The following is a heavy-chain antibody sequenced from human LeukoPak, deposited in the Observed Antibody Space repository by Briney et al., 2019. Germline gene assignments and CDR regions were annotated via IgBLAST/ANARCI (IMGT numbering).Heavy chain of an antibody. J-gene: IGHJ4*02. CDR2: IFGSGGSP. CDR1: GFTFGSHA. CDR3: GKTTVGYSSGQKPAWPVDY. D-gene: IGHD5-18*01. Sequence: QPGGSLRLSCEASGFTFGSHAMSWVRQAPGKGLEWVAGIFGSGGSPHYADSVKGRFTISRDNSRNTVYLQINSLRADDTAVYYCGKTTVGYSSGQKPAWPVDYWGQGTLVTVSS. V-gene: IGHV3-23*01.